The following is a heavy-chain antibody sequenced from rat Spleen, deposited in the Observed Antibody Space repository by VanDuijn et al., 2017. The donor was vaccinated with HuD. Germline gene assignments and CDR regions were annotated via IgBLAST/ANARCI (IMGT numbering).Heavy chain of an antibody. CDR2: ISYDGSST. CDR3: TTEQSYYYSGDVDVMDA. Sequence: EVQLVESGGGLVQPGRSMKLSCAASGFTFSNYDMAWVRQAPTKGLEWVASISYDGSSTYYRDSVKGRFTISRDNAKSTLYLQMDSLRSEDTATYYCTTEQSYYYSGDVDVMDAWGQGASVTVSS. CDR1: GFTFSNYD. D-gene: IGHD1-1*01. J-gene: IGHJ4*01. V-gene: IGHV5-20*01.